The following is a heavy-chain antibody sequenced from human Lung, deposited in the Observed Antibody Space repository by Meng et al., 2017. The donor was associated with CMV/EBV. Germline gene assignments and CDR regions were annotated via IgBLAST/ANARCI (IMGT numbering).Heavy chain of an antibody. CDR1: GFPFSQYW. Sequence: GESXKISCVASGFPFSQYWMDWARQSPGRGLEWVANIKADGTETYYGASVKGRFTISRDNAHNSVFLQMTDLRVEDTAVYFCGRNHFKDYWAQGIMVTVSS. D-gene: IGHD3-3*02. CDR2: IKADGTET. J-gene: IGHJ4*02. V-gene: IGHV3-7*01. CDR3: GRNHFKDY.